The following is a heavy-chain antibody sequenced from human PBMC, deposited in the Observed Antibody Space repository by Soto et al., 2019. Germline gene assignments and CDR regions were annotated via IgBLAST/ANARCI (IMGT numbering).Heavy chain of an antibody. V-gene: IGHV3-15*07. J-gene: IGHJ4*02. CDR1: SVSNAW. D-gene: IGHD3-22*01. CDR2: IKSKTDGGTT. CDR3: TTDYYDRGY. Sequence: SVSNAWMNWVRQAPGKGLEWVGRIKSKTDGGTTDYAAPVKGRFTISRDDSKNTLYLQMNSLKTEDTAVYYSTTDYYDRGYWGQGTLVTVSS.